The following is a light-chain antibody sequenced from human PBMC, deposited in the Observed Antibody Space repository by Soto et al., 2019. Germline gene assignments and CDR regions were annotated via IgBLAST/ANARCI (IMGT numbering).Light chain of an antibody. CDR2: RTS. V-gene: IGKV3-15*01. Sequence: EIEMTQSPATLSVSQGERATLSCRASQSISSKLAWYQQKPGQAPRLLMFRTSSRATGFPARFSGSGSGTEFNLTISSLQSEDFGVYYCQQYNNWHCATSGGGTNVDIK. CDR3: QQYNNWHCAT. J-gene: IGKJ4*01. CDR1: QSISSK.